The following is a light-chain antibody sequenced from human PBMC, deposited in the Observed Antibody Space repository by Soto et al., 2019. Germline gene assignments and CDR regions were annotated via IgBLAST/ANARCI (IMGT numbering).Light chain of an antibody. CDR1: RSDVGAYNY. CDR3: SSYAGSSNV. Sequence: QSALTQPPSSSGSPGKTVAISCTVTRSDVGAYNYVSWYQQHPGKSPKLTIYAVNKRPSGVPDRFSGSKSGNTASLTVSGIQPQDEADYYCSSYAGSSNVFGAGTKVTV. V-gene: IGLV2-8*01. CDR2: AVN. J-gene: IGLJ1*01.